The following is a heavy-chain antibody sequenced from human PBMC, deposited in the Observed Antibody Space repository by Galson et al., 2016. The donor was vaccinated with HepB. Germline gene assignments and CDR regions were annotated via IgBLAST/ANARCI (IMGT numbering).Heavy chain of an antibody. CDR2: IVVDSGST. CDR1: GFTFSRSA. Sequence: SVKVSCKASGFTFSRSAVQWVRQARGQRLEWIGWIVVDSGSTNYAQRFQERVTIIRDLATSTAYMELSSLRSEDTAVYYCAALGPGFDWSYEAFDIWGQGTMVTVFS. CDR3: AALGPGFDWSYEAFDI. D-gene: IGHD3-9*01. J-gene: IGHJ3*02. V-gene: IGHV1-58*01.